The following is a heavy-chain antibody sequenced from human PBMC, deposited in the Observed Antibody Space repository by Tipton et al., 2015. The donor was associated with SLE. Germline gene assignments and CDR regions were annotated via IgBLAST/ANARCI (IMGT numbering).Heavy chain of an antibody. Sequence: TLSLTCAVSGGSFNGYSWSWVRQSPGKGLEWIGEISHSRTTNYNPSLKSRVSMSLDTSTNQFSLRLSSVTAADTAVYYCARVVKGSSWYWFDPWGQGTLVTVSS. V-gene: IGHV4-34*10. CDR2: ISHSRTT. CDR1: GGSFNGYS. J-gene: IGHJ5*02. CDR3: ARVVKGSSWYWFDP. D-gene: IGHD6-13*01.